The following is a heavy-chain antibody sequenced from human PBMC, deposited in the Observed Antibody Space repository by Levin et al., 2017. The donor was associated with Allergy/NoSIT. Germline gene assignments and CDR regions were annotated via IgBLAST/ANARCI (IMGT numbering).Heavy chain of an antibody. V-gene: IGHV4-34*01. Sequence: SGGSLRLSCAVYGGSFSDYYWNWIRQPPGKGLEWIAEINHSGSTNYNPSLKSRVTISVDTSKNQFSLKLSSVTAADTAVYYCARGYIVVVVSAPDAFDIWGQGTLVTVSS. J-gene: IGHJ3*02. D-gene: IGHD2-15*01. CDR2: INHSGST. CDR3: ARGYIVVVVSAPDAFDI. CDR1: GGSFSDYY.